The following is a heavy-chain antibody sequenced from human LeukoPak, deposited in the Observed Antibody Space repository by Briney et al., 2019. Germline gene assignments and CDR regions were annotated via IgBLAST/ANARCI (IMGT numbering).Heavy chain of an antibody. V-gene: IGHV1-46*01. CDR3: ARVSVPAAYYYYYGMDV. CDR2: INPSGGST. Sequence: ASVKVSCKASGYTFTSYYMHWVRQAPGQGLEWMGIINPSGGSTSYAQKFQGRVTMTRDTSTSTVYTELSSLRSEDTAVYYCARVSVPAAYYYYYGMDVWGQGTTVTVSS. D-gene: IGHD2-2*01. J-gene: IGHJ6*02. CDR1: GYTFTSYY.